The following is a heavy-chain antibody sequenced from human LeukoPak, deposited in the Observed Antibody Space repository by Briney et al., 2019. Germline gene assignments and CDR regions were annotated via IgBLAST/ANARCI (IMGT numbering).Heavy chain of an antibody. J-gene: IGHJ5*02. CDR2: IYHSGST. Sequence: SETLSLTCTVSGYSISSGYYWGWIRQPPGKGLEWIGSIYHSGSTYYNPSLKSRVTISVDTSKNQFSLKLSSVTAADTAVYYCASVPHDYTNWFDPWGQGTLVTVSS. CDR3: ASVPHDYTNWFDP. V-gene: IGHV4-38-2*02. CDR1: GYSISSGYY. D-gene: IGHD4-11*01.